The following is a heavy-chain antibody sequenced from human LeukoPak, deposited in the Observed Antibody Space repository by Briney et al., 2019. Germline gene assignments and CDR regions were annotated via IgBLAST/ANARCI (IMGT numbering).Heavy chain of an antibody. J-gene: IGHJ4*02. V-gene: IGHV3-30-3*01. CDR2: ISYDGSNK. CDR3: AREGLQLRVQYSPELDY. D-gene: IGHD1-1*01. CDR1: GFTFSSYA. Sequence: PGRSLRLSCAASGFTFSSYAMHWVRQAPGKGLEWVAVISYDGSNKYYADSVKGRFTISRDNSKNTLYLQTNSLRAEDTAVYYCAREGLQLRVQYSPELDYWGQGTLVTVSS.